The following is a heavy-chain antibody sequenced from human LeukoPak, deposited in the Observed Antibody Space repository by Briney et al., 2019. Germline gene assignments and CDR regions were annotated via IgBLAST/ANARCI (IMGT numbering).Heavy chain of an antibody. CDR3: ARCGDGYNSNAFDI. V-gene: IGHV1-69*01. CDR1: GGTFSSYA. D-gene: IGHD5-24*01. Sequence: SVKVSCKASGGTFSSYAISWVRQAPGQGLEWMGGIIPIFGTANYAQKFQGRVTITADESTSTAYMELSSLRSEDTAVYYCARCGDGYNSNAFDIWGQGTMVTVSS. J-gene: IGHJ3*02. CDR2: IIPIFGTA.